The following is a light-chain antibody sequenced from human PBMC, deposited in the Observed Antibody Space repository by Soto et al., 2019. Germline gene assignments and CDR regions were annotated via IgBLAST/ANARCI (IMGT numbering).Light chain of an antibody. CDR3: LLYMGGGIPWV. J-gene: IGLJ3*02. CDR2: TTN. V-gene: IGLV8-61*01. CDR1: SGSVSTGHY. Sequence: QTVVTQEPSFSVSPGGTVTLTCGLSSGSVSTGHYPSWYQQTPGQAPRTLIYTTNTRSSGVPDRFSGSILGNKAALIITGAQAEDESDYYCLLYMGGGIPWVFGGGTKLTVL.